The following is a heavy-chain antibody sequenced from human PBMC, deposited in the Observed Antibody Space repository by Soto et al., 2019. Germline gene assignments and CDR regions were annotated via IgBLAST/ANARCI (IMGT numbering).Heavy chain of an antibody. CDR3: ARGSGRYYYYGMDV. CDR2: IYNTGST. CDR1: GGSISSYY. V-gene: IGHV4-59*01. J-gene: IGHJ6*02. Sequence: PSETLSLTCTVSGGSISSYYWSWIRQPPGQGLEWIGCIYNTGSTNYNPSLKSRVTISVDTSKNQFSLKLNSVSAADTAVYYCARGSGRYYYYGMDVWGQGTTVTVS.